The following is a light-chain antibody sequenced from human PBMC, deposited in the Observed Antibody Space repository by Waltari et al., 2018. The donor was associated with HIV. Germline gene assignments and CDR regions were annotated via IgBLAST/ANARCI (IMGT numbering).Light chain of an antibody. Sequence: QSALTQPAPVSGSPGQSITISCTGTSSDVGGYIYVSWYQQHPGKAPKLMIYDVSNRPSGVSNRFSGSKSGNTASLTISGLQAEDEADYYCSSYTSSSTYVFGTGTKVTVL. CDR1: SSDVGGYIY. CDR2: DVS. CDR3: SSYTSSSTYV. J-gene: IGLJ1*01. V-gene: IGLV2-14*03.